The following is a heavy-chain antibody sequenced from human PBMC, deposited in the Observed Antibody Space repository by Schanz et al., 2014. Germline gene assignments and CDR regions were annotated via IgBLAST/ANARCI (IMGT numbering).Heavy chain of an antibody. CDR2: IGNGGVTI. CDR3: ARWFLIRGVILDS. CDR1: GFPFSDYF. J-gene: IGHJ4*02. Sequence: VQLLESGGGLVQPGGSLRLSCTASGFPFSDYFMAWIRQPPGRGLEWVSYIGNGGVTIYYADSVKGRFTISRDNSRDTVYLQMNSLRADDTAMYYCARWFLIRGVILDSWGQGTLVTVSS. V-gene: IGHV3-11*01. D-gene: IGHD3-10*01.